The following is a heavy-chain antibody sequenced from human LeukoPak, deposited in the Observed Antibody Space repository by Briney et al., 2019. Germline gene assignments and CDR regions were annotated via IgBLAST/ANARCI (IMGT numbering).Heavy chain of an antibody. Sequence: GGSLRLSCVASGFTFSSFAMHWVRQAPGKGLEWVAVTSYDGNNHYYPDSVKGRFTVSRDNSKNTLYLQMNSLRPEDTAVYYCARYLEGFDYWGQGTLVTVSS. CDR1: GFTFSSFA. CDR2: TSYDGNNH. V-gene: IGHV3-30-3*01. J-gene: IGHJ4*02. CDR3: ARYLEGFDY.